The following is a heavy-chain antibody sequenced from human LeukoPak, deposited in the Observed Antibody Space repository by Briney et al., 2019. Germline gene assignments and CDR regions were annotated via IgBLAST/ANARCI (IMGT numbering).Heavy chain of an antibody. CDR3: ARAEYYYYYGMDV. J-gene: IGHJ6*02. CDR2: IGTAGDT. Sequence: GGSLRLSCAASGFTFSSYDMHWVRQATGKGLEWVSAIGTAGDTYYPGSVKGRFTISRENAKNSLYLQTNSLRAGDTAVYYCARAEYYYYYGMDVWGQGTTVTVSS. V-gene: IGHV3-13*01. CDR1: GFTFSSYD.